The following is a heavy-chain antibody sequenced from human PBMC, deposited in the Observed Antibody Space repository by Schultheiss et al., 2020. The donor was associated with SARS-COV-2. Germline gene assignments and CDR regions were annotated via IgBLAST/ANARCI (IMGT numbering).Heavy chain of an antibody. D-gene: IGHD5-18*01. J-gene: IGHJ4*02. Sequence: GGSLRLSCAASGFTVSSNYMSWVRQAPGKGLEWVSVIYSGGSTYYADSVKGRFTISRDNSKNTLYLQMNSLRAEDTAVYYCARAEYSYGPVGFDYWGQGTLVTVSS. V-gene: IGHV3-66*02. CDR3: ARAEYSYGPVGFDY. CDR1: GFTVSSNY. CDR2: IYSGGST.